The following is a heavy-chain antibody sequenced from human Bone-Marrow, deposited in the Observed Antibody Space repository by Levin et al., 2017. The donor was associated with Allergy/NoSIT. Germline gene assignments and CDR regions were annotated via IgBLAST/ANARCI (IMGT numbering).Heavy chain of an antibody. Sequence: PGGSLRLSCAASGFTFSSYGMHWVRQAPGKGLEWVAVIWYDGSNKYYADSVKGRFTISRDNSKNTLYLQMNSLRAEDTAVYYCARDNRPRSTVRNWFDPWGQGTLVTVSS. CDR1: GFTFSSYG. J-gene: IGHJ5*02. CDR3: ARDNRPRSTVRNWFDP. CDR2: IWYDGSNK. V-gene: IGHV3-33*01. D-gene: IGHD4-17*01.